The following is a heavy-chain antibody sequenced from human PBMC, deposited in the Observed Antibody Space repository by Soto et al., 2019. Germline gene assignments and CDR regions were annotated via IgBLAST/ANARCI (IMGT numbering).Heavy chain of an antibody. D-gene: IGHD2-2*01. V-gene: IGHV1-69*02. J-gene: IGHJ4*02. CDR3: ATFYGGDCTTTTCYGDFDY. CDR1: GGIFTRYS. Sequence: QVQLVQSGAEVKKPGSSVKVSCKASGGIFTRYSVIWVRQAPGQGLEWMGRIIPLFGITNYAQKFQGRVMITADKSTNTAYMEVNGLRSEDTALYYCATFYGGDCTTTTCYGDFDYWGQGTLVTVTS. CDR2: IIPLFGIT.